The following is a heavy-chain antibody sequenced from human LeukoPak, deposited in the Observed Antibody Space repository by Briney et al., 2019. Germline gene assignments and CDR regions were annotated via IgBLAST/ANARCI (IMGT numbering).Heavy chain of an antibody. Sequence: GGSLRLSCAASGFTFSSYSMNWVRQAPGKGLEWVSSISSSSSYIYYADSVKGRFTISRDNAKNSLYLQMNSLRAEDTAVYYCASGQRLCYGSGSPTDYWGQGTLVTVSS. CDR1: GFTFSSYS. J-gene: IGHJ4*02. CDR2: ISSSSSYI. V-gene: IGHV3-21*01. D-gene: IGHD3-10*01. CDR3: ASGQRLCYGSGSPTDY.